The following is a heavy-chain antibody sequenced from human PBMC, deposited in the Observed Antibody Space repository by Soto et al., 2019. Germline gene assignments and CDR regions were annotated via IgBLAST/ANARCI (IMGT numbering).Heavy chain of an antibody. V-gene: IGHV1-69*08. CDR3: ARDQLAATPYYYYYMDV. CDR1: GGTFSSYT. J-gene: IGHJ6*03. D-gene: IGHD2-15*01. CDR2: IIPILGIA. Sequence: QVQLVQSGAEVKKPGSSVKVSCKASGGTFSSYTISWVRQAPGQGLEWMGRIIPILGIAKYAQKFQGRVTITADKSTSTAYMELSSLRSEDTAVYYCARDQLAATPYYYYYMDVWGKGTTVTVSS.